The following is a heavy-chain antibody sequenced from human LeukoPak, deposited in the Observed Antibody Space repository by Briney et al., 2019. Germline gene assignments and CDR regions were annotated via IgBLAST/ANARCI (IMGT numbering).Heavy chain of an antibody. CDR3: AKTARTFAS. CDR2: IYTNGDT. D-gene: IGHD1-7*01. CDR1: GDSISSFY. V-gene: IGHV4-4*09. J-gene: IGHJ5*02. Sequence: SETLSLTCTVSGDSISSFYWSWICQAPGKGLECIGFIYTNGDTSYNPSLKGRATLSLDTSKNQFSLRLTSVTAADTAVYYCAKTARTFASWGPGTLVTVSS.